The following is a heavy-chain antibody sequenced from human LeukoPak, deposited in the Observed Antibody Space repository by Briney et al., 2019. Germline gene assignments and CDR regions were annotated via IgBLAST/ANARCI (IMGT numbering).Heavy chain of an antibody. CDR1: GGSFSGYF. D-gene: IGHD3-22*01. J-gene: IGHJ4*02. Sequence: SETLSLTCAVYGGSFSGYFWTWIRQPPEKGLEWIGEINHSGSTTYSPSLKSRVTISVDTSKTQFSLKLSSVTAADTAVYYCARGPIVHYQEGSGYYYFDYWGQGALVTVSP. V-gene: IGHV4-34*01. CDR2: INHSGST. CDR3: ARGPIVHYQEGSGYYYFDY.